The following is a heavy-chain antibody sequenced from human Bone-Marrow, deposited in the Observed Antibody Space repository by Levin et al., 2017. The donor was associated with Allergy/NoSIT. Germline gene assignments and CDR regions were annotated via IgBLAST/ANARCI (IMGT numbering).Heavy chain of an antibody. V-gene: IGHV3-74*01. D-gene: IGHD6-13*01. Sequence: PGGSLRLSCAASGFTFSSYWMHWVRHAPGKGLVWVSQINSDGSTTNYADSVKGRFTISRDNAKNTLYLQMNSLRAEDTAIYYCARLAVTGTNYWGQVTLVTVSS. CDR2: INSDGSTT. CDR3: ARLAVTGTNY. CDR1: GFTFSSYW. J-gene: IGHJ4*02.